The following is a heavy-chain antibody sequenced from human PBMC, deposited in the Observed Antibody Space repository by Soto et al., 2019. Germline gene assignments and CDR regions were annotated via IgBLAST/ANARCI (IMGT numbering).Heavy chain of an antibody. CDR2: IYYSGST. D-gene: IGHD3-22*01. V-gene: IGHV4-30-4*01. J-gene: IGHJ3*02. Sequence: PSETLSLTCTVSGGSISSGDYYWSWIRQPPGKGLEWIGYIYYSGSTYYNPSLKSRVTISVDTSKNQFSLKLSSVTAADTAVYYCAGDQWFSCAFDIWGQGTMVTVSS. CDR3: AGDQWFSCAFDI. CDR1: GGSISSGDYY.